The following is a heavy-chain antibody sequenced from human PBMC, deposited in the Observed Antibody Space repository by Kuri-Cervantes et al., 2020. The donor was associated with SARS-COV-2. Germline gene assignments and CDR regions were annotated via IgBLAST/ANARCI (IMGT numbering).Heavy chain of an antibody. CDR3: ARATSRPTIAAAGYFDS. CDR2: ISSSSSYI. J-gene: IGHJ4*02. D-gene: IGHD6-25*01. CDR1: GFTFSSYS. Sequence: GGSLRLSCAASGFTFSSYSMNWVRQAPGKGLEWVLSISSSSSYIYYADSVKGRFTISRDNAKNSLYLQMNSLRAEDTAVYYCARATSRPTIAAAGYFDSWGQGILVTVSS. V-gene: IGHV3-21*01.